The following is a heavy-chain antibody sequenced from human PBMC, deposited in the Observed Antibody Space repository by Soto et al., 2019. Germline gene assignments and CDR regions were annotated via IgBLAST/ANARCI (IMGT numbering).Heavy chain of an antibody. V-gene: IGHV3-7*05. Sequence: EVQLVESGGGLVQPGGSLRLSCAASGFTFSRYWMSWVRQAPGKGLEWVAKIKQDGSEKYYVDSVKGRFTISRDNAKNSLYLQMNSLRAEDTAVFYCAREPSGNFDLWGRGTLVTVSS. CDR3: AREPSGNFDL. CDR1: GFTFSRYW. J-gene: IGHJ2*01. CDR2: IKQDGSEK.